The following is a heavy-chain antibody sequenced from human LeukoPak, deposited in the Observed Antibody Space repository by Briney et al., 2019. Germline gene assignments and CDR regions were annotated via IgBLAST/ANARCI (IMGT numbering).Heavy chain of an antibody. CDR2: ISGSGGNT. V-gene: IGHV3-23*01. CDR1: GFTFSSYA. J-gene: IGHJ6*03. CDR3: AKCGEVCGGSCYSLNRPAPLYYYYMDV. Sequence: GGSLRLSCAASGFTFSSYAMSWVRQAPGKGLEWVSAISGSGGNTYYADSVKGRFTISRDNSKDTLYLQMNSLRAEDTAVYYCAKCGEVCGGSCYSLNRPAPLYYYYMDVWGNGTTVTVSS. D-gene: IGHD2-15*01.